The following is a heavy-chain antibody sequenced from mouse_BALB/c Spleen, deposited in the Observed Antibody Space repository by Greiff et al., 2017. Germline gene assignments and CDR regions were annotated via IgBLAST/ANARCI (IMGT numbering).Heavy chain of an antibody. CDR2: ISYDGSN. CDR1: GYSITSGYY. J-gene: IGHJ4*01. D-gene: IGHD2-14*01. V-gene: IGHV3-6*02. CDR3: ASEAYYRYRDAMDY. Sequence: EVQLQESGPGLVKPSQSLSLTCSVTGYSITSGYYWNWIRQFPGNKLEWMGYISYDGSNNYNPSLKNRISITRDTSKNQFFLKLNSVTTEDTATYYCASEAYYRYRDAMDYWGQGTSVTVSS.